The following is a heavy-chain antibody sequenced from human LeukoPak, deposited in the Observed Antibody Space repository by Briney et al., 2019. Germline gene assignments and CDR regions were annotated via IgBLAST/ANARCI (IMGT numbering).Heavy chain of an antibody. V-gene: IGHV4-4*07. D-gene: IGHD6-13*01. CDR2: IYTSGST. CDR1: GGSISSYY. Sequence: PSETLSLTCTVSGGSISSYYWGWIRQPAGKGLEWIGRIYTSGSTNYNPSLKSRVTMSVDTSKNQFSLKLSSVTAADTAVYYCARDRQQPDYYGMDVWGQGTTVTVSS. J-gene: IGHJ6*02. CDR3: ARDRQQPDYYGMDV.